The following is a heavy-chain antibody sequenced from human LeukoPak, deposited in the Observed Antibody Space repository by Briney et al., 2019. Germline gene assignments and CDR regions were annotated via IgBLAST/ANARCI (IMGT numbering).Heavy chain of an antibody. J-gene: IGHJ5*01. D-gene: IGHD5-24*01. CDR1: GYTFTSYY. Sequence: ASVKVSCKASGYTFTSYYMHWVRQAPGQGLEWMGVISPSGGSTTYAQKFQGRVTLTRDMSTSTDYLELSSLRSEDTAVYYCARDNSVRDEAWWFNSWGQGTLVAVSS. CDR2: ISPSGGST. CDR3: ARDNSVRDEAWWFNS. V-gene: IGHV1-46*01.